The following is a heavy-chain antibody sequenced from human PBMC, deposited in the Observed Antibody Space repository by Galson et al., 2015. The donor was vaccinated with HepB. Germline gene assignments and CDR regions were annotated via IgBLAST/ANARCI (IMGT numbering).Heavy chain of an antibody. V-gene: IGHV4-34*01. CDR2: INHSGST. Sequence: SETLSLTCAVYGGSFRGYQWTWIRQSPGKGLEWIGQINHSGSTNYNPSLKSRVTISLDASKNQFSLDLKSVTAADTAVYFCARILSSMAAGVYWGQGTLVTVSS. D-gene: IGHD6-25*01. J-gene: IGHJ4*02. CDR1: GGSFRGYQ. CDR3: ARILSSMAAGVY.